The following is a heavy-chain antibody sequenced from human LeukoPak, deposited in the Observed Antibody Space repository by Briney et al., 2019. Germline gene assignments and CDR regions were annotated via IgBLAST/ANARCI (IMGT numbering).Heavy chain of an antibody. CDR3: ARVNYSYFNMDV. Sequence: SETLSLTCIVSGYSISSAYYWGWIRQPPGKGLEWIGSIFHSGNTYYNPSLKSRVTISVDTSKNQFSLMLSSVTAADTAVYYCARVNYSYFNMDVWGKGTTVTVSS. J-gene: IGHJ6*03. CDR2: IFHSGNT. V-gene: IGHV4-38-2*02. CDR1: GYSISSAYY.